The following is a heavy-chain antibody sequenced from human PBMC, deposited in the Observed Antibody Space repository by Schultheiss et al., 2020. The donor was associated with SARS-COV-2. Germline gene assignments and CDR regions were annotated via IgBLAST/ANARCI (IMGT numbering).Heavy chain of an antibody. J-gene: IGHJ6*03. V-gene: IGHV1-8*01. CDR2: MNPNSGNT. D-gene: IGHD7-27*01. CDR1: GYTFTSYD. Sequence: ASVKVSCKASGYTFTSYDINWVRKATGQGLEWMGWMNPNSGNTGYAQKFQGRVTITADKSTSTAYMELSSLRSEDTAVYYCARGLSDNWGGYGYYYYYYMDVWGKGTTVTVSS. CDR3: ARGLSDNWGGYGYYYYYYMDV.